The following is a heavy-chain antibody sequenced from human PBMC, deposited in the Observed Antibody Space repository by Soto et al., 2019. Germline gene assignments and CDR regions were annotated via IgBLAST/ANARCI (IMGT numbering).Heavy chain of an antibody. D-gene: IGHD3-10*01. Sequence: QVQLQESGPGLVKPSETLSLTCIVSRGSITSYYWSWIRQPAGKGLEWIGQIHHSGSTNYNPSLRSRLTMSVDTSMDQFSLNLNSVTAADTAVYYCAGRSSGTYWSIDYWGQGTLVSVSS. CDR2: IHHSGST. CDR3: AGRSSGTYWSIDY. V-gene: IGHV4-4*07. J-gene: IGHJ4*02. CDR1: RGSITSYY.